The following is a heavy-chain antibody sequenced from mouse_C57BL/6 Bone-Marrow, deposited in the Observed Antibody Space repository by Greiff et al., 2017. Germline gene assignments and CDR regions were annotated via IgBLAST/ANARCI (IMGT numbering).Heavy chain of an antibody. D-gene: IGHD1-1*01. CDR1: GYSITSGYY. Sequence: DVQLQESGPGLVKPSQSLSLTCSVTGYSITSGYYWNWIRQFPGNKLEWIGYISYDGSNNYNPSLKNRISITRDTSKNQFFLKLNSVTTEDTATYYCARGGSSYWYFDVWGTGTTVTVSS. CDR3: ARGGSSYWYFDV. CDR2: ISYDGSN. V-gene: IGHV3-6*01. J-gene: IGHJ1*03.